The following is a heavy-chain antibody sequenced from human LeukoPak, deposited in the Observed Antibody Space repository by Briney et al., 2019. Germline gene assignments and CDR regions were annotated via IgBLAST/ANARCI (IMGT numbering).Heavy chain of an antibody. CDR3: AKDYDSSGASFDY. CDR1: GFPFSSYA. CDR2: ISWNSGSI. Sequence: GGSLRLSCAASGFPFSSYAMHWVRQAPGKGLEWVSGISWNSGSIGYADSVKGRFTISRDNAKNSLYLQMNSLRAEDTALYYCAKDYDSSGASFDYWGQGTLVTVSS. J-gene: IGHJ4*02. D-gene: IGHD3-22*01. V-gene: IGHV3-9*01.